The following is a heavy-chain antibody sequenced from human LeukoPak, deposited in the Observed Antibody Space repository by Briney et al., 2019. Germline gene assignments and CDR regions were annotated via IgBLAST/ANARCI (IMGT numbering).Heavy chain of an antibody. CDR3: ARDTEYSSSSFILYYYSMDV. CDR1: GFTFSSYS. CDR2: ISSSSSYI. D-gene: IGHD6-6*01. Sequence: GGSLRLSCAASGFTFSSYSMNWVRQAPGKGLEWVSSISSSSSYIYYADSVKGRFTISRDNAKNSLYLQMNSLRAEDTAVYYCARDTEYSSSSFILYYYSMDVWGQGTTVTVSS. J-gene: IGHJ6*02. V-gene: IGHV3-21*01.